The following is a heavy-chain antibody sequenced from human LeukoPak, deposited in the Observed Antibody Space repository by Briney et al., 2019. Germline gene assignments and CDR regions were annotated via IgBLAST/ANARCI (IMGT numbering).Heavy chain of an antibody. Sequence: SGGSLRLSCAASGFTFTRYAMSWVRQAPGKGLEWVANIKFDEIEKYHVDSVKGRFTISRDNAKNSLYLQMNSLRAEDTAVYYCARDAGALVTHFDYWGQGTLVTVSS. CDR3: ARDAGALVTHFDY. J-gene: IGHJ4*02. CDR1: GFTFTRYA. CDR2: IKFDEIEK. D-gene: IGHD3-10*01. V-gene: IGHV3-7*03.